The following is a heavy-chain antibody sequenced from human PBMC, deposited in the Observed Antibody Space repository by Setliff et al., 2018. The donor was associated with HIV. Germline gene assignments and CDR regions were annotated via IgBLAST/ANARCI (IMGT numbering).Heavy chain of an antibody. Sequence: SGPTLVNPTQTLTLTCTFSGFSLSTSGMCVSWIRQPPGKALEWLARIDWDDDKYYSTSLKTRLTISKDTSKNQVALTMTNMDPVDTATYYCARIYSYGLGFSLDYWGQGTLVTVS. D-gene: IGHD5-18*01. CDR2: IDWDDDK. CDR3: ARIYSYGLGFSLDY. J-gene: IGHJ4*02. V-gene: IGHV2-70*11. CDR1: GFSLSTSGMC.